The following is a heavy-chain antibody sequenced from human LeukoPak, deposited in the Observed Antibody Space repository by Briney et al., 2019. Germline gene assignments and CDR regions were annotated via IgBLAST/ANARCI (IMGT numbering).Heavy chain of an antibody. CDR2: VSGSGEST. V-gene: IGHV3-23*01. D-gene: IGHD1-26*01. CDR3: AKDRGLVGATPSNFDY. Sequence: PGGSLRLSCAASGFTFSNYALNWVRQAPGKGLEWVSGVSGSGESTYYADSVKGRSTISRDSSNNTVYLQMTSLRAEDTAVYYCAKDRGLVGATPSNFDYWGQGTLVTVSS. J-gene: IGHJ4*02. CDR1: GFTFSNYA.